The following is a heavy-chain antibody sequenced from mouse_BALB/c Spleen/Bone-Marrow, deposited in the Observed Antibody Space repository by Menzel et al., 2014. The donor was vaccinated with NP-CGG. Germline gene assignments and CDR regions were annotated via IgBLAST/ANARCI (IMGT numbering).Heavy chain of an antibody. V-gene: IGHV1-5*01. CDR3: TREGLLRLRYFDY. Sequence: SGTVLARPGASVKMSCKASGYTFTSYWMHWVKQRPGQGLEWIGAIYPGNSDTSYNQKFKGKAKLTAVTSTSTAYMELSSLTNEDSAVYYCTREGLLRLRYFDYWGQGTTLTVSS. CDR2: IYPGNSDT. D-gene: IGHD1-2*01. CDR1: GYTFTSYW. J-gene: IGHJ2*01.